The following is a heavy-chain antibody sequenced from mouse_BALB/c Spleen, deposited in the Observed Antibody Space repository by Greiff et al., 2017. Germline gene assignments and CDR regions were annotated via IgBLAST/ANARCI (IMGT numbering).Heavy chain of an antibody. CDR3: ARGGGDRRWFAY. D-gene: IGHD3-3*01. J-gene: IGHJ3*01. Sequence: VQLQQSGAELVRPGALVKLSCKASGFNIKDYYMHWVKQRPEQGLEWIGWIDPENGNTIYDPKFQGKASITADTSSNTAYLQLSSLTSEDTAVYYCARGGGDRRWFAYWGQGTLVTVSA. CDR2: IDPENGNT. V-gene: IGHV14-1*02. CDR1: GFNIKDYY.